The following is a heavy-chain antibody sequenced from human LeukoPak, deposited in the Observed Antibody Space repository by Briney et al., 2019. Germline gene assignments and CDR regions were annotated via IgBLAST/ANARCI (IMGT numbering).Heavy chain of an antibody. Sequence: GGSLRLSCAASGFTFSSYSMNWVRQAPGKGLEWVSSISSSSSYIYYADSVKGRFIISRDNAKNSLYLQMNSLRAEDTAVYYCARGGRTAVTDSYWGQGTLVTVSS. CDR2: ISSSSSYI. CDR3: ARGGRTAVTDSY. CDR1: GFTFSSYS. J-gene: IGHJ4*02. V-gene: IGHV3-21*01. D-gene: IGHD5-18*01.